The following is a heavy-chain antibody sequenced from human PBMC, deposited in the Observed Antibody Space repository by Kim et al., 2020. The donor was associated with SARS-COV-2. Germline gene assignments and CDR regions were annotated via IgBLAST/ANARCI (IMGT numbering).Heavy chain of an antibody. J-gene: IGHJ6*02. CDR1: GFTFDDYA. CDR2: ISWNSGSI. Sequence: GGSLRLSCAASGFTFDDYAMHWVRQAPGKGLEWVSGISWNSGSIGYADSVKGRFTISRDNAKNSLYLQMNSLRAEDTALYYCAKDMGSGWYRRYYGMDVWGQGTTVTVSS. D-gene: IGHD6-19*01. CDR3: AKDMGSGWYRRYYGMDV. V-gene: IGHV3-9*01.